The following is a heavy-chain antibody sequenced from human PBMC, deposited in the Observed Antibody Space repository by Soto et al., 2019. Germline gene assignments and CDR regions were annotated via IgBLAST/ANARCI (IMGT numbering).Heavy chain of an antibody. D-gene: IGHD6-13*01. J-gene: IGHJ4*02. Sequence: SVKVSCKASGGTFSSYTISWVRQAPGQGLEWMGRIIPILGIANYAQKFQGRVTITADKSTSTAYMELSSLRSEDTAVYYCARDRPRIAAAGTSAYWGQGTLVTVSS. V-gene: IGHV1-69*04. CDR3: ARDRPRIAAAGTSAY. CDR1: GGTFSSYT. CDR2: IIPILGIA.